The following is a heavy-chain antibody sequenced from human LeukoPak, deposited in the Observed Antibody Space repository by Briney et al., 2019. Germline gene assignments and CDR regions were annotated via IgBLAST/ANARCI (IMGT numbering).Heavy chain of an antibody. CDR1: GFTFSSYA. D-gene: IGHD3-22*01. CDR3: AKDSGGERTYYYDSSGYYIPSYFDY. CDR2: ISGSGGST. J-gene: IGHJ4*02. Sequence: GRSLRLSCAASGFTFSSYAMSWVRQAPGKGLEWVSAISGSGGSTYYADSVKGRFTISRDNSKNTLYLQMNSLRAEDTAVYYCAKDSGGERTYYYDSSGYYIPSYFDYWGQGTLVTVS. V-gene: IGHV3-23*01.